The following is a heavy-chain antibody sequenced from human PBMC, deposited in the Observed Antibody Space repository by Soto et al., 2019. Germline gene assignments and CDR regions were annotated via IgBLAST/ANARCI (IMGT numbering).Heavy chain of an antibody. CDR3: ARLGPSHSTPEGD. D-gene: IGHD6-13*01. CDR2: IYHSGST. CDR1: GGSISSSNW. Sequence: QVQLQESGPGLVKPSGTLSLTCAVSGGSISSSNWWSWVRQPPGKGLEWNGEIYHSGSTNYNPSLKGRVTLSVDRSKNQFSLKLSSVTAADTAVYYCARLGPSHSTPEGDWGQGTLVTVSS. J-gene: IGHJ4*02. V-gene: IGHV4-4*02.